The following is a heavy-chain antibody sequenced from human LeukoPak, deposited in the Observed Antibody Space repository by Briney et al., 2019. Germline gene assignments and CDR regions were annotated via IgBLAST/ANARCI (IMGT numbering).Heavy chain of an antibody. CDR2: IYSGGST. CDR3: ARERVENQQLVGGNY. CDR1: GLTLSSNY. Sequence: GGSLRLSCAASGLTLSSNYIRWVRQAPGKRLQRGSVIYSGGSTYYADSVKGRFTISRDNSKNTLYLQMNSLRAEDTAVYYCARERVENQQLVGGNYWGQGTLVTVSS. D-gene: IGHD6-6*01. V-gene: IGHV3-66*01. J-gene: IGHJ4*02.